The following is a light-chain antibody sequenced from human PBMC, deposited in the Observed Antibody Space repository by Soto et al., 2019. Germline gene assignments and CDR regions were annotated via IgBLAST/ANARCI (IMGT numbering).Light chain of an antibody. CDR1: QSVSSSY. CDR3: QQYGSSPVYT. V-gene: IGKV3-20*01. CDR2: GAS. J-gene: IGKJ2*01. Sequence: EIVLTQSPGTLSLSPGERATLSCRASQSVSSSYLAWYQQKPGQAPRLLIYGASSRATGIPDRFSGSGSGTDLTLTISRLEPEDFAVYYCQQYGSSPVYTFCQGTKLEIK.